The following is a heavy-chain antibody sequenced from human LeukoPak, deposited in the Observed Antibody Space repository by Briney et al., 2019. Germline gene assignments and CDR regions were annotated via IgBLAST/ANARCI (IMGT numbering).Heavy chain of an antibody. J-gene: IGHJ4*02. Sequence: ASVKVSCKASGYTFTGYYMHWVRQAPGQGLEWMGWIIPNSGGTNYAQKFQGRVTMTRDTSISTAHMELSRLRSDDTAVYYCAFSVGATMGFDYWGQGTLVTVSS. CDR3: AFSVGATMGFDY. CDR1: GYTFTGYY. CDR2: IIPNSGGT. D-gene: IGHD1-26*01. V-gene: IGHV1-2*02.